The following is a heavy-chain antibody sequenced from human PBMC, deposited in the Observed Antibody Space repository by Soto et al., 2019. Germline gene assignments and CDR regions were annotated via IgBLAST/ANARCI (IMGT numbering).Heavy chain of an antibody. CDR1: GFTFSSYW. J-gene: IGHJ6*02. Sequence: PGGSLRLSCAASGFTFSSYWMHWVRQAPGKGLVWVSRINSDGSSTSYADSVKGRFTISRDNAKNTLYLQMNSLRAEDTAVYYCARNHYDSSGYWEGYYGMDVWGQGTTVTVSS. V-gene: IGHV3-74*01. CDR2: INSDGSST. D-gene: IGHD3-22*01. CDR3: ARNHYDSSGYWEGYYGMDV.